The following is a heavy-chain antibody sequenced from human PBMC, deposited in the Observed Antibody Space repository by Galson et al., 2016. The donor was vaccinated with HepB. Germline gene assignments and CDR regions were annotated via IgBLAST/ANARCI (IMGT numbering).Heavy chain of an antibody. CDR3: ARGRSPVDYGGVSDGMDL. Sequence: SVKVSCKASGYSFLSHDIGWIRQTTGQGLEWMGWMNPNSGDTYYAKKFQGRVNMTRNIAMTTAYMELTSLRSDDTAVYYCARGRSPVDYGGVSDGMDLWGQGTTVIVSS. CDR1: GYSFLSHD. V-gene: IGHV1-8*01. D-gene: IGHD4-23*01. J-gene: IGHJ6*02. CDR2: MNPNSGDT.